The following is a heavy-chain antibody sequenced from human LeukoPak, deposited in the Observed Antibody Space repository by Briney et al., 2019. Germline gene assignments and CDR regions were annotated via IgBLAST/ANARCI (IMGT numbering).Heavy chain of an antibody. CDR2: ITGSGSDT. J-gene: IGHJ4*02. CDR3: AKGTEGYCSGTICYPCDY. V-gene: IGHV3-23*01. Sequence: GGSLRLSCEASGFTFSSYAMNWVRQVPGKGLEWVSSITGSGSDTYFVDSVKGRFTISRDNSKNTLYLQLNSLRAEDTAVYYCAKGTEGYCSGTICYPCDYWGRGTLVTVSS. D-gene: IGHD2-15*01. CDR1: GFTFSSYA.